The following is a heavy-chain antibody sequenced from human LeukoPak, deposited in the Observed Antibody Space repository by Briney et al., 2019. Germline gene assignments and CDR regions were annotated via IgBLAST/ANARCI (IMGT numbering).Heavy chain of an antibody. CDR2: IHYSETT. V-gene: IGHV4-59*01. J-gene: IGHJ4*02. CDR3: ARGTGLTY. Sequence: PSENLSLTCTVSGGSISDYYWSSIRQPPDKGLEWIGYIHYSETTTYNPSLKSRVTISLDTSKNQFSLKLASVTAADTAVYFCARGTGLTYWGQGTLVTVSS. CDR1: GGSISDYY.